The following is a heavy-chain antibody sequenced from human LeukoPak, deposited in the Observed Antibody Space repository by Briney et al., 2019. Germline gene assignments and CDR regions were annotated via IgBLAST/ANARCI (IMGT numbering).Heavy chain of an antibody. Sequence: AGGSLRLSCAASGFTFSSYAMSWVRQAPGKGLEWVSAISGSGGSTYYADSVKGRLTISRDNSKNTLYVQMTSLRAEDTAVYYCAREDATMVLSLDYWGQGALVTVSS. V-gene: IGHV3-23*01. CDR1: GFTFSSYA. CDR2: ISGSGGST. D-gene: IGHD5-18*01. CDR3: AREDATMVLSLDY. J-gene: IGHJ4*02.